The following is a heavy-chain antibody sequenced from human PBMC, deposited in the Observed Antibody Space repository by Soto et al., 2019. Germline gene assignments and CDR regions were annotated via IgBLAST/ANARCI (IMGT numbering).Heavy chain of an antibody. CDR2: VSHSGST. V-gene: IGHV4-59*01. CDR1: GGSISSYY. CDR3: AREWGSGYNVFDF. J-gene: IGHJ4*02. D-gene: IGHD5-12*01. Sequence: PSETLSLTCAVSGGSISSYYWAWIRQPPGKGLEWIGYVSHSGSTNYNPSLKSRLTISVDTSKNQFSLKLSSVTAADTAVYYCAREWGSGYNVFDFWGQGALVTVSS.